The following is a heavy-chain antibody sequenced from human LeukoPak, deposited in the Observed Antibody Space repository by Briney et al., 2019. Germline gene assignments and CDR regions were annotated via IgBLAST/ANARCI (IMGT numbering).Heavy chain of an antibody. D-gene: IGHD6-13*01. CDR2: IGGSGGST. V-gene: IGHV3-23*01. CDR3: AKFPSESYSSSWYAT. CDR1: GFTFSSYG. Sequence: PGGSLRLSCVASGFTFSSYGMTWVRQAPGKGLEWVSAIGGSGGSTYYEDSVKGRFTISRDNSKNTLYLQMNGLRVEDTAVYYCAKFPSESYSSSWYATWGQGTLVTVSS. J-gene: IGHJ5*02.